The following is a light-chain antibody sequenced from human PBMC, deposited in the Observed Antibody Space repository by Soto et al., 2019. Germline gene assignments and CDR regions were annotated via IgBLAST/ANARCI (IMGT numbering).Light chain of an antibody. CDR1: SSDVGSYNL. CDR2: EVS. J-gene: IGLJ1*01. CDR3: CSYAGSSTSV. V-gene: IGLV2-23*02. Sequence: QCVRTRPASVYGAPGRSISISCTGTSSDVGSYNLVSWYQQHPGKAPKLMIYEVSKRPSGVSNRFSGSKSGNTASLTISGLQAEDEADYYCCSYAGSSTSVFGTGTKVTVL.